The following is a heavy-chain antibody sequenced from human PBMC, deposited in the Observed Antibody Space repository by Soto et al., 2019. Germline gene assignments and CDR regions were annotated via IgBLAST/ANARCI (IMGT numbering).Heavy chain of an antibody. J-gene: IGHJ4*02. V-gene: IGHV1-3*01. CDR1: GYTFTSYA. D-gene: IGHD3-10*01. CDR3: ARDLGFGLSDY. CDR2: INAGNGNT. Sequence: GASVKVSCKASGYTFTSYAMHWARQAPGQRLEWMGWINAGNGNTKYSQKFQGRVTITRDTSASTAYMELSGLRSEDTAVYSCARDLGFGLSDYWGQGTLVTVSS.